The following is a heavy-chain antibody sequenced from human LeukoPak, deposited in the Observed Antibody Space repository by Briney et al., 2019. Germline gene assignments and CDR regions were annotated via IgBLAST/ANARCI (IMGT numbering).Heavy chain of an antibody. Sequence: SETLSLTCAVYGGSFSGYYWSWIRQPPGKGLEWIGEINHSGSTNYNPSLKSRVTISVDTSKNQFSLKLSSVTAADTAVYYCARGGRDGSDYRPFDYWGQGILVTVSS. V-gene: IGHV4-34*01. CDR2: INHSGST. D-gene: IGHD5-12*01. J-gene: IGHJ4*02. CDR1: GGSFSGYY. CDR3: ARGGRDGSDYRPFDY.